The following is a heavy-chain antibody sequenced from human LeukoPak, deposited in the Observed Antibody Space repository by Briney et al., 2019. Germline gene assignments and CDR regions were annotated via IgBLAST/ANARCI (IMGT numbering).Heavy chain of an antibody. V-gene: IGHV1-69*13. Sequence: SVKVSCKASGGTFSSYAISWVRQAPGQGLEWMGGIIPIFGTANYAQKFQGRVTITADESTSTAYMELSSLRSEDTAVYSCAREAQVLYQLQQGFAYWGQGTLVTVSS. J-gene: IGHJ1*01. CDR3: AREAQVLYQLQQGFAY. CDR1: GGTFSSYA. D-gene: IGHD2-2*01. CDR2: IIPIFGTA.